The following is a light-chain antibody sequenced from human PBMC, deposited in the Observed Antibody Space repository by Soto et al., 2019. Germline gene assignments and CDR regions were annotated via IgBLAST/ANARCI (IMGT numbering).Light chain of an antibody. CDR3: QQYYSYPLT. Sequence: IQMTQSPASGSASVGDRVTITCRASQGISSWLALYQQKPGKAPKLLIYAASRLQSGVPSRFSGSGSGTDFTPTISCLQSEDFATYYCQQYYSYPLTFGGGTKVDIK. CDR1: QGISSW. J-gene: IGKJ4*01. V-gene: IGKV1-12*01. CDR2: AAS.